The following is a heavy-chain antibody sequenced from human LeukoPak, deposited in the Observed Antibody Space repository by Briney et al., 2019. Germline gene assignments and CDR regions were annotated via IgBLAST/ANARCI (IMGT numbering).Heavy chain of an antibody. V-gene: IGHV3-23*01. Sequence: GGSLRLSCAASGFTFSSCAMTWVRQVPGKGLEWVSGISGSGGATYYADSVEGRFTISRDNSKNTLYLQMNSLRAEDTAVYYCAPELRGEREFDYWGQGTLVTVSS. D-gene: IGHD1-1*01. CDR2: ISGSGGAT. CDR3: APELRGEREFDY. CDR1: GFTFSSCA. J-gene: IGHJ4*02.